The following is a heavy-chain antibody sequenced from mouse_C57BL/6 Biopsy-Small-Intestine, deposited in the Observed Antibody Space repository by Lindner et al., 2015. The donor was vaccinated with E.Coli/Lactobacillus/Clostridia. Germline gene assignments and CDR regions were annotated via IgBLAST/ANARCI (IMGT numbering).Heavy chain of an antibody. CDR1: DSLSVTM. V-gene: IGHV5-17*01. CDR2: ISGSSATI. D-gene: IGHD1-1*01. Sequence: VQLQESGGGLGEAWRVPETRPVQPLDSLSVTMECTGFVRLQRRGWTGIAYISGSSATIFYADTVRGRFTISRDNAKNTLFLQMTSLRSEDTAIYYCARNYYGCTHDYWGQGTALTVSS. CDR3: ARNYYGCTHDY. J-gene: IGHJ2*01.